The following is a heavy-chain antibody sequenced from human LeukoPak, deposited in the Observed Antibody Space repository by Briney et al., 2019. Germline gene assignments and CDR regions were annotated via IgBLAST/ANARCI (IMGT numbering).Heavy chain of an antibody. J-gene: IGHJ4*02. Sequence: KPSETLSLTCAVYGGSFSGYYWSWIRQPPGKGLEWIGEINHSGSTNYNPSLKSRVTISVDTSKNQFSLKLSSVTAADTAVYYCARHQLAWNYYLSRGFDYWGQGTLVTVSS. V-gene: IGHV4-34*01. D-gene: IGHD1-7*01. CDR3: ARHQLAWNYYLSRGFDY. CDR2: INHSGST. CDR1: GGSFSGYY.